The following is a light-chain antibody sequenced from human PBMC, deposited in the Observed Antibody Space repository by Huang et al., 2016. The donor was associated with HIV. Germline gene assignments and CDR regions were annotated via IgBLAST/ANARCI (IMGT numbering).Light chain of an antibody. CDR2: GAS. CDR1: QSVGRN. J-gene: IGKJ1*01. Sequence: TQSPATLSVSPWDRATLTCTASQSVGRNLVWYQQKVGQPPRFLFYGASIRTTVAPGRFRATGSGTEFTLTISSLQSEDAAFYYCQQSNNWPPEVTFGQGTRVEIK. V-gene: IGKV3-15*01. CDR3: QQSNNWPPEVT.